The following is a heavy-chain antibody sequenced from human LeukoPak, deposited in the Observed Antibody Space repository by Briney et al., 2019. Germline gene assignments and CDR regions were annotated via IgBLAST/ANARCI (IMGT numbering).Heavy chain of an antibody. D-gene: IGHD6-6*01. J-gene: IGHJ4*02. V-gene: IGHV3-21*01. CDR2: ISSSSSYI. CDR1: GLTFSSYS. Sequence: GGSLRLSCAASGLTFSSYSMNWVRQAPGKGLEWVSSISSSSSYIYYADSVKGRFTISRDNAKNSLYLQMNSLRAEDTAVYYCARDAAPRYSSSPSNFDYWGQGTLVTVSS. CDR3: ARDAAPRYSSSPSNFDY.